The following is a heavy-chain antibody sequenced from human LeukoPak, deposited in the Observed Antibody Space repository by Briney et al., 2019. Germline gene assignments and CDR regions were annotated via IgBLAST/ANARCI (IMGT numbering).Heavy chain of an antibody. D-gene: IGHD3-9*01. J-gene: IGHJ3*02. V-gene: IGHV4-59*01. CDR3: ARVGADYDILTGYYSRVGAFDI. Sequence: KPSETLSLTCTVSGGSISSYYWSWIRQPPGKGLEWIGYIYYSGSTNYNPSLKSRVTISVDTSKNPFSLKLSSVTAADTAVYYCARVGADYDILTGYYSRVGAFDIWGQGTMVTVSS. CDR1: GGSISSYY. CDR2: IYYSGST.